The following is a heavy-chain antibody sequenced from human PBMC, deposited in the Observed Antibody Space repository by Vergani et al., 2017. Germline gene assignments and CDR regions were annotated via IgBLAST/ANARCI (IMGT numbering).Heavy chain of an antibody. CDR1: GFTFRSYA. V-gene: IGHV3-23*01. CDR3: AKSRVYDFWSGFDY. CDR2: ISCSGGST. Sequence: EVQLLESGGGLVQPGGSLRLSCAASGFTFRSYAMSWVRQAPGKGLEWVSAISCSGGSTYYADSVKGRFTISRDNSKNTLYLQMNSLRAEDTAVYYCAKSRVYDFWSGFDYWGQGTLVTVSS. D-gene: IGHD3-3*01. J-gene: IGHJ4*02.